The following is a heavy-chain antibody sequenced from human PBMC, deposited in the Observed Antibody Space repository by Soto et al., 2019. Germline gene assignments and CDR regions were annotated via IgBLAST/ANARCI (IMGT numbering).Heavy chain of an antibody. CDR1: GGSISSSSYY. CDR3: ARREYSYGHFDY. CDR2: IYYSGST. J-gene: IGHJ4*02. D-gene: IGHD5-18*01. V-gene: IGHV4-39*01. Sequence: SETLSLTCTVSGGSISSSSYYWGWIRQPPGKGLEWIGSIYYSGSTYYNPSLKSRVTISVDTSKNQVSLKLSSVTAADTAVYYCARREYSYGHFDYWGQGTLVTVSS.